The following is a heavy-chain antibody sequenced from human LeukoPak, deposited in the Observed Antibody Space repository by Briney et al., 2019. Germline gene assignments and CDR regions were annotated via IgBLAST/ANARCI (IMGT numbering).Heavy chain of an antibody. CDR2: IYYSGST. J-gene: IGHJ2*01. Sequence: SQTLSLTLTLLAPSVSSYDGGSVRQPPGKGLEWIGYIYYSGSTNYNPSLKSRVTISVDTSKNQFSLKLSSVTAAHPAVYYCSRDIKMVATNWYIDLWGRGSLVTVCS. D-gene: IGHD5-12*01. CDR3: SRDIKMVATNWYIDL. CDR1: APSVSSYD. V-gene: IGHV4-59*02.